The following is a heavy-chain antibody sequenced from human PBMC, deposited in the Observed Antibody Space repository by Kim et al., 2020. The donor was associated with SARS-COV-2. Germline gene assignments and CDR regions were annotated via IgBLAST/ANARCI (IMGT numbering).Heavy chain of an antibody. J-gene: IGHJ4*02. V-gene: IGHV4-34*01. CDR2: INHSGST. CDR1: GGSFSGYY. D-gene: IGHD3-22*01. CDR3: ARGVYYYDSSGHSLYYFDY. Sequence: SETLSLTCAVYGGSFSGYYWSWIRQPPGKGLEWIGEINHSGSTNYNPSLKSRVTISVDTSKNQFSLKLSSVTAADTAVYYCARGVYYYDSSGHSLYYFDYWGQGTLVTVSS.